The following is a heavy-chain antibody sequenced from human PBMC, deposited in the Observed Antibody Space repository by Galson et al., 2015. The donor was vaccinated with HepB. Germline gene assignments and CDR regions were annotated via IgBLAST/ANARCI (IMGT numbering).Heavy chain of an antibody. CDR2: ISPNSGGT. Sequence: QSGAEVKKPGPSVKVSCKASGYTFTGYYMHWVRQAPGQGLEWMGWISPNSGGTNYAQKLQGRVTMTRDTSISTAYMELSRLRSDDTAVYYCASSSRRGSSGYYYGYWGQGTLVTVSS. V-gene: IGHV1-2*02. J-gene: IGHJ4*02. D-gene: IGHD3-22*01. CDR3: ASSSRRGSSGYYYGY. CDR1: GYTFTGYY.